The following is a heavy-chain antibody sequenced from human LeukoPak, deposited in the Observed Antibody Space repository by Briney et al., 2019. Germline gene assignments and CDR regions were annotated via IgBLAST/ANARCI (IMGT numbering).Heavy chain of an antibody. J-gene: IGHJ6*02. CDR2: INHSGST. V-gene: IGHV4-34*01. CDR3: ARGRITIFGVVHYYYYGMDV. Sequence: PSETLSLTCAVYGGSFSGYYWSWIRQPPGKGLEWIGEINHSGSTNYNPSLKNRVTISVDTSKNQFSLKLSSVTAADTAVYYCARGRITIFGVVHYYYYGMDVWGQGTTVTVSS. CDR1: GGSFSGYY. D-gene: IGHD3-3*01.